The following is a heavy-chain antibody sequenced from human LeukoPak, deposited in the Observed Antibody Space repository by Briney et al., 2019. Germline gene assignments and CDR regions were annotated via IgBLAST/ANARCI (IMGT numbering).Heavy chain of an antibody. V-gene: IGHV3-21*01. CDR3: ARENRGIITRPIDN. Sequence: GGSLRLSCAASGFTFSTYTMNWVRQAPGKGLEWVSSFSSRRAYIYYADSVKGRFTMSRDNAKNSLSLQMNSLRAEDTAVYYCARENRGIITRPIDNWGQGTLVTVSS. CDR1: GFTFSTYT. D-gene: IGHD3-10*01. CDR2: FSSRRAYI. J-gene: IGHJ4*02.